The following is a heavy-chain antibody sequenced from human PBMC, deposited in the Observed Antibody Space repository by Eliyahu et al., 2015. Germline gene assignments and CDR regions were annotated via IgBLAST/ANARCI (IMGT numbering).Heavy chain of an antibody. J-gene: IGHJ4*02. CDR3: STVGRGDYG. V-gene: IGHV3-15*01. CDR2: IKSYIDGETT. D-gene: IGHD4-17*01. Sequence: EVQLVESGGGXVKPGGSLXLSCAAXGLSFSNVWMSWVRQAPGRGLEGVGRIKSYIDGETTDYAAPVKGRFTISRDDSKNTLYLQMNSLKTEDTAVYYCSTVGRGDYGWGQGTLVTVSS. CDR1: GLSFSNVW.